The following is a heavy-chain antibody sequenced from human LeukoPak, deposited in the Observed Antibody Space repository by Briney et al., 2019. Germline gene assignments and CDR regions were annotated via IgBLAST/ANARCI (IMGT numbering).Heavy chain of an antibody. Sequence: ASVKVSCKASGYTFTGYYMHWVRQAPGQGLEWMGIINPSGGSTSYAQKFQGRVTMTRDMSTSTVYMELSRLRSDDTAVYYCARSVLGSYYDVGEGYFDYWGQGTLVTVSS. V-gene: IGHV1-46*01. D-gene: IGHD1-26*01. CDR3: ARSVLGSYYDVGEGYFDY. CDR1: GYTFTGYY. CDR2: INPSGGST. J-gene: IGHJ4*02.